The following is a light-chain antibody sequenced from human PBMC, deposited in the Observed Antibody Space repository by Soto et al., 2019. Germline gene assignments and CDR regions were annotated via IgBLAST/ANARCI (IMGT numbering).Light chain of an antibody. Sequence: EIVMTQSPPTLSVSPGERATLSCRAGQSVDSKLAWYQQKPGQAPRLLIYGASTRATGIPDRFSGSGSGTEFTLTISSLQSEDFAVYYCQQYDVWRTFGQGTKVDI. CDR1: QSVDSK. J-gene: IGKJ1*01. V-gene: IGKV3-15*01. CDR2: GAS. CDR3: QQYDVWRT.